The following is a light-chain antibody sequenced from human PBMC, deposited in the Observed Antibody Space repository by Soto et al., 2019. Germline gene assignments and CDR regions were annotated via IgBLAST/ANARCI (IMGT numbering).Light chain of an antibody. CDR1: SSDIGDYNY. V-gene: IGLV2-14*01. Sequence: QSALTQPASVSGSPGQSITISCTGTSSDIGDYNYVSWYQQHPGKAPKLMIYGVINRPSGISNRFSGSKSGNTASLTISGLQDDDEADYYCSSYTSTSSYVCGTGTKVTVL. CDR3: SSYTSTSSYV. J-gene: IGLJ1*01. CDR2: GVI.